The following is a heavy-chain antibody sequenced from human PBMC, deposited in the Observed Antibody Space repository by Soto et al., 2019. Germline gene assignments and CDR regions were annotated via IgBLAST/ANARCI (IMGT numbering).Heavy chain of an antibody. CDR3: ARGGLEPFDH. Sequence: GGSLRLSCAASGFTFGNYWMHWVRQAPGKGLVWVSRISDYGRINYADSVKDRFIISRDDARSELYLQLNDLRVEDTATYYCARGGLEPFDHWGQGALVTVSS. D-gene: IGHD1-1*01. CDR1: GFTFGNYW. V-gene: IGHV3-74*01. J-gene: IGHJ4*02. CDR2: ISDYGRI.